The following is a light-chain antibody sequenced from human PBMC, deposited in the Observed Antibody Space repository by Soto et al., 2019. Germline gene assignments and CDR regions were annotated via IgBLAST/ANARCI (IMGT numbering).Light chain of an antibody. CDR2: IDD. Sequence: LTQPPSLSGTPGQRVTISCSGSTSNIAGNTVHWYQHLPETAPKLLIYIDDQRPSGVPDRFSGSKSGTSASLAISGLQSEDEADYYCATWDDSLNAAVFGGGTQLTVL. CDR3: ATWDDSLNAAV. J-gene: IGLJ7*01. V-gene: IGLV1-44*01. CDR1: TSNIAGNT.